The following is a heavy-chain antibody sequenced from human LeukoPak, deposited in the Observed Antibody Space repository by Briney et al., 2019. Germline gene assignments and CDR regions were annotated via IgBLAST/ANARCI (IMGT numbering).Heavy chain of an antibody. D-gene: IGHD3-3*01. Sequence: SETLSLTCTVSGYSISSGYYWGWIRQPPGKGLEWIGSIYHSGSTYYNPSLKSRVTISVDTSKNQFSLKLSSVTAADTAVYYCARVHGHITIFGVARRGYFDYWGQGTLVTVSS. V-gene: IGHV4-38-2*02. CDR2: IYHSGST. CDR1: GYSISSGYY. CDR3: ARVHGHITIFGVARRGYFDY. J-gene: IGHJ4*02.